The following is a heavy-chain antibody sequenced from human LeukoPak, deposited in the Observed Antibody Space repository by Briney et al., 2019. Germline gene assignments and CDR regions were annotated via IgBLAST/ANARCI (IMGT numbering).Heavy chain of an antibody. J-gene: IGHJ3*02. CDR3: ASPSGLDAFDI. V-gene: IGHV3-33*01. CDR2: IWYDGSNQ. Sequence: PGGSLRLSCAASGFSFSSYAMHWVRQAPGKGLEWVAVIWYDGSNQYYADSVRGRFTISRDNSKNTLHLQMNSLRAEDTAVYYCASPSGLDAFDIWGQGTMVTVSP. D-gene: IGHD2-15*01. CDR1: GFSFSSYA.